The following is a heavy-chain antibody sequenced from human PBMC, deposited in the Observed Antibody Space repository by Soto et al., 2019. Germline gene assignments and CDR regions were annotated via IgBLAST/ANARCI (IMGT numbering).Heavy chain of an antibody. V-gene: IGHV3-23*01. CDR2: ISGSGGST. J-gene: IGHJ6*02. CDR3: AKERGYYDSSGYYYYYGMDV. Sequence: GGSLRLSCAASGFTFSSYAMSWVRQAPGKGLEWVSAISGSGGSTYYADSVKGRFTISRDNSKNTLYLQMNSLRAEDTAVYYCAKERGYYDSSGYYYYYGMDVWGQGTTVTVSS. CDR1: GFTFSSYA. D-gene: IGHD3-22*01.